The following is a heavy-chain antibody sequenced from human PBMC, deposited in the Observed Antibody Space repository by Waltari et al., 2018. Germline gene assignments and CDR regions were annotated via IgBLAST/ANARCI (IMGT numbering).Heavy chain of an antibody. Sequence: QVQLVESGGGVVQPGRSLRLSCAASGFTFSRYGMHWVLQAPGKGLEWVAVISYDGSNKYYADSVKGRFTISRDKSKNTLYLQMNSLRAEDTAVYYCAKRGSYYVGAFDIWGQGTMVTVSS. CDR2: ISYDGSNK. CDR3: AKRGSYYVGAFDI. CDR1: GFTFSRYG. D-gene: IGHD1-26*01. V-gene: IGHV3-30*18. J-gene: IGHJ3*02.